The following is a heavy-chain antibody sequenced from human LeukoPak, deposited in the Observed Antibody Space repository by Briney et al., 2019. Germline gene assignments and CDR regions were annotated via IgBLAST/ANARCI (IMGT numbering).Heavy chain of an antibody. J-gene: IGHJ4*02. V-gene: IGHV1-18*01. CDR3: ARAGGSYSPSDY. CDR1: GYTFTSYG. Sequence: GASVKVSCKASGYTFTSYGISWVRQAPGQGLEWMGWINAYNDNTNYAQKFQGRVTMTTDTSTSTAYMELGSLRSDDTAVFYCARAGGSYSPSDYWGQGTLVTVSS. D-gene: IGHD2-21*01. CDR2: INAYNDNT.